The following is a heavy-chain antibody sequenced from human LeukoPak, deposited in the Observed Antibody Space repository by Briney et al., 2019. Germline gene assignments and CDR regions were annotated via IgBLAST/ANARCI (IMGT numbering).Heavy chain of an antibody. D-gene: IGHD6-19*01. CDR2: VYPSDSDT. J-gene: IGHJ3*02. V-gene: IGHV5-51*01. CDR3: ASAVAVAGPDAFDI. CDR1: GYSFTSHW. Sequence: HGESLKISCKGSGYSFTSHWVGWVRQMPGKGLEWIGIVYPSDSDTRYSPSFQGQVTISADKSIRTAYLQWNSLKASDTAMYYCASAVAVAGPDAFDIWGHGTMVTVSS.